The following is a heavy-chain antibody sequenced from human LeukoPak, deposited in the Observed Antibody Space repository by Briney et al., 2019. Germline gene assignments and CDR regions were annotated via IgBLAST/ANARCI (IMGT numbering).Heavy chain of an antibody. CDR3: ARGGYYYDTSGFLSFQH. Sequence: ASVKVSCKASGYTFTGYYMHWVRQAPGQRLEWMGWINPNSGGTNYAQKFQGRVTMTRDTSISTAYMELSRLRSDDTAVYYCARGGYYYDTSGFLSFQHWGQGTLVTVSS. J-gene: IGHJ1*01. D-gene: IGHD3-22*01. CDR2: INPNSGGT. CDR1: GYTFTGYY. V-gene: IGHV1-2*02.